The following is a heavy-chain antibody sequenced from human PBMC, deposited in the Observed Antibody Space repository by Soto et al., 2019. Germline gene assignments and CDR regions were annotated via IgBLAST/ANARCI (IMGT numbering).Heavy chain of an antibody. V-gene: IGHV5-51*03. J-gene: IGHJ4*02. Sequence: PGESLKISCKGSGYSFANYWIGWVRQMPGKGLEWMGIIYPGDSDTTYSPSFQGQVTISADRSISTAYLQWSSLKASDTAMYYCARPTYCSSTSCPFDYWGQGTLVTVSS. D-gene: IGHD2-2*01. CDR3: ARPTYCSSTSCPFDY. CDR2: IYPGDSDT. CDR1: GYSFANYW.